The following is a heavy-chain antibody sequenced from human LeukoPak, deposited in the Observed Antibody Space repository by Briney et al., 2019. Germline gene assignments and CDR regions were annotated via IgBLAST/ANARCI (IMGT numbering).Heavy chain of an antibody. J-gene: IGHJ5*02. CDR3: ARDGSGVWFDP. D-gene: IGHD6-25*01. V-gene: IGHV1-18*01. Sequence: ASVKVSCKASGYTFSTYGISWVRQAPGQGLEWMGWINAYNGDTNFAQKFQGRVTMTTDTSTTPAYMELRSLRSDDTAVYYCARDGSGVWFDPWGQGTLVTVSS. CDR1: GYTFSTYG. CDR2: INAYNGDT.